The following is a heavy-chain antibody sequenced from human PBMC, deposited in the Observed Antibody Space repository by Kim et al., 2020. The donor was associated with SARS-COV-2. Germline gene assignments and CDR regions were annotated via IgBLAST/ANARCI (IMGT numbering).Heavy chain of an antibody. J-gene: IGHJ6*03. D-gene: IGHD2-2*01. Sequence: GGSLRLSCTASGFTFGDYAMSWVRQAPGKGLEWVGFIRSKAYGGTTEYAASVKGRFTISRDDSKSIAYLQMNSLKTEDTAVYYCTGAYRSSTSCYRPYYYYYYMDVWGKGTTVTVSS. CDR3: TGAYRSSTSCYRPYYYYYYMDV. CDR1: GFTFGDYA. V-gene: IGHV3-49*04. CDR2: IRSKAYGGTT.